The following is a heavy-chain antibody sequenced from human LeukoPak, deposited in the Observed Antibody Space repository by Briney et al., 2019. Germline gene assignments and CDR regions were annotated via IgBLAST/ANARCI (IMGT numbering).Heavy chain of an antibody. Sequence: GGSLRLSCAASGFIFSDYYMSWIRQTPGKGLEWVSYISSGGSIKHYADSVKGRFTISRDNAKKSLYLQMNSLRAEDTALYYCTRDSDTGRVGTTDFDYWGQGTLVTVSS. D-gene: IGHD5-12*01. J-gene: IGHJ4*02. CDR2: ISSGGSIK. CDR1: GFIFSDYY. V-gene: IGHV3-11*04. CDR3: TRDSDTGRVGTTDFDY.